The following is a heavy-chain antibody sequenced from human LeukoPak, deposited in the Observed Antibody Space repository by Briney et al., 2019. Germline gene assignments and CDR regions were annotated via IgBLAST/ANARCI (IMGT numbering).Heavy chain of an antibody. D-gene: IGHD1-1*01. Sequence: SETLSLTCTVSGGSISSYYWSWIRQPPGKGLEWIGYISYSGSTNFNPSLKSRVTISVDTSKNQFSLKLSSVIAADTAVYYCAREGTAGTNLNWFDPWGLGTLVTVSS. V-gene: IGHV4-59*01. CDR3: AREGTAGTNLNWFDP. CDR2: ISYSGST. J-gene: IGHJ5*02. CDR1: GGSISSYY.